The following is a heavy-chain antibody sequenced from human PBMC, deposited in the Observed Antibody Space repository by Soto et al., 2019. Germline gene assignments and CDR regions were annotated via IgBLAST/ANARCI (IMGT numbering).Heavy chain of an antibody. Sequence: GGSLRLSCAASGFTLSAYWMHWVRQTPGKGLEWVANINQDGTQKYHVDSVKGRFTISRDNAKNSFYLQMNSLGAEDTALYFCARAIGAADAFWGQGILVTVSS. J-gene: IGHJ4*02. CDR2: INQDGTQK. CDR1: GFTLSAYW. D-gene: IGHD6-13*01. CDR3: ARAIGAADAF. V-gene: IGHV3-7*01.